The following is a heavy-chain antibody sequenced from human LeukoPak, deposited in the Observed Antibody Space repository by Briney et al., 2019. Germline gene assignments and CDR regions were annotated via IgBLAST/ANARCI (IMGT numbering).Heavy chain of an antibody. J-gene: IGHJ3*02. CDR2: ISSSSIYI. CDR3: ARGASVVAGSDNAFDI. V-gene: IGHV3-21*01. CDR1: GFTFDDYA. Sequence: GGSLRLSCAASGFTFDDYAMNWVRQAPGKGLEWVSSISSSSIYIYYADSVKGRFTISRDNAKKSVHLQMNSLRAEDTAVYYCARGASVVAGSDNAFDIWGQGTMVTVSP. D-gene: IGHD6-19*01.